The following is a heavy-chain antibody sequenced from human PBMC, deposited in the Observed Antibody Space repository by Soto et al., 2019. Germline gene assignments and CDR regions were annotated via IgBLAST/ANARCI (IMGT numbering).Heavy chain of an antibody. CDR2: ISYDGSNK. V-gene: IGHV3-30*03. CDR3: ARDVVVVAATSSYVSGVSDY. Sequence: GESLKISCAASGFTFSSYGMHWVRQAPGKGLEWVAVISYDGSNKYYADSVKGRFTISRDNSKNTLYLQMSSLRAEDTAVYYCARDVVVVAATSSYVSGVSDYWGQGTLVTVSS. D-gene: IGHD2-15*01. CDR1: GFTFSSYG. J-gene: IGHJ4*02.